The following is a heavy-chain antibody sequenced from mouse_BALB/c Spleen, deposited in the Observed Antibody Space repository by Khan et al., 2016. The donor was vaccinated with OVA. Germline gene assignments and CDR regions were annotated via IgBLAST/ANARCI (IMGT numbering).Heavy chain of an antibody. CDR1: GFSLTSYG. CDR3: ARQIFPGYFDV. CDR2: IWSDGKT. J-gene: IGHJ1*01. Sequence: LKESGPGLVAPSQSLSITCTISGFSLTSYGIHWVRQPPGKGLEWLVVIWSDGKTTYNSALKSRLNIIKDNSKSQVFLKMNSLQTDDTAMYYCARQIFPGYFDVWGAGTTVTVSS. V-gene: IGHV2-6-1*01.